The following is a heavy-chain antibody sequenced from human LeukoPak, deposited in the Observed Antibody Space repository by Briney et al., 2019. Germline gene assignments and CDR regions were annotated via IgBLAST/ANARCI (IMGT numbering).Heavy chain of an antibody. CDR3: TGGLVGVDYYYYYYDMDV. D-gene: IGHD1-26*01. Sequence: GGSLRLSCTASGFTFGDYAMIWVRQAPRKGLEWVGFISSKAYGGTTEYAAYVKGRFTISRDDSKSIAYLQMNSLKTEDTAVYYCTGGLVGVDYYYYYYDMDVWGKGTTVTVSS. J-gene: IGHJ6*03. V-gene: IGHV3-49*04. CDR2: ISSKAYGGTT. CDR1: GFTFGDYA.